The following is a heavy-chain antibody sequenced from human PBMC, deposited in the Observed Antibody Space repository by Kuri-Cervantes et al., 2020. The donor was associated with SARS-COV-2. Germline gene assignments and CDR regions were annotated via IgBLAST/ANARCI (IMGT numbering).Heavy chain of an antibody. Sequence: GGSLRLSCAASGFTFSSYSMNWVRQAPGKGLEWVSYISSSRSTIYYGDPVEGRFTISRDNAKNSLYMQMNSLRAEDTAVYYCAGDRRRGWQWLVSRVWYFDLWGHGTLVTVSS. CDR2: ISSSRSTI. D-gene: IGHD6-19*01. CDR1: GFTFSSYS. J-gene: IGHJ2*01. CDR3: AGDRRRGWQWLVSRVWYFDL. V-gene: IGHV3-48*01.